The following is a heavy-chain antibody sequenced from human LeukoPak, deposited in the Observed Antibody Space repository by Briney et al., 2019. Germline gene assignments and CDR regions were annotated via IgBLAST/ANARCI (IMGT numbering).Heavy chain of an antibody. D-gene: IGHD6-13*01. CDR3: ARDFNPAGYSSSWYDF. CDR2: ISAYNGNT. Sequence: ASVKVSCKSSGYTFTSYGISWVRQAPGQGLEWMGWISAYNGNTNYAQKLQGRVTMTTDTSTSTAYMELRSLRSDDTAVYYCARDFNPAGYSSSWYDFWGQGTLVTVSS. V-gene: IGHV1-18*01. J-gene: IGHJ5*01. CDR1: GYTFTSYG.